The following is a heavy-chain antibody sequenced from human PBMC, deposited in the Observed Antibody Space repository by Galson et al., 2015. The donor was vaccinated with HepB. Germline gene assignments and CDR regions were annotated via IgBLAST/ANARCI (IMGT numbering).Heavy chain of an antibody. CDR1: GFSLKTSGVG. CDR2: IYWDDDK. CDR3: ASGDGGYYDYWSGYYFDY. Sequence: PALVKPTQTLTLTCTFSGFSLKTSGVGVGWIRQPPGKALEWLALIYWDDDKHYSPSLKSRLTITKDASKNQVVLTMTNVDPVDTATYYCASGDGGYYDYWSGYYFDYWGQGTPVTVSS. V-gene: IGHV2-5*02. J-gene: IGHJ4*02. D-gene: IGHD3-3*01.